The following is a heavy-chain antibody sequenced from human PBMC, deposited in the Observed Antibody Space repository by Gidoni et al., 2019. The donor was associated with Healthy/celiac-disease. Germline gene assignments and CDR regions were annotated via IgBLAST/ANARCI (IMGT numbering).Heavy chain of an antibody. D-gene: IGHD3-10*01. CDR2: IYYSGST. V-gene: IGHV4-39*07. CDR1: GGSISSSSYY. Sequence: QLQLQESGPGLVKPSETLSLTCTVSGGSISSSSYYWGWIRQPPGKGLEWIGSIYYSGSTYYNPSLKSRVTISVDTSKNQFSLKLSSVTAADTAVYYCARDAGFGESPNWFDPWGQGTLVTVSS. J-gene: IGHJ5*02. CDR3: ARDAGFGESPNWFDP.